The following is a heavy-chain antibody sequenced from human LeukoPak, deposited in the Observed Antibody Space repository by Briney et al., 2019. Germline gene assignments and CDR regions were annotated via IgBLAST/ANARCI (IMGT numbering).Heavy chain of an antibody. Sequence: GGSLRLSCAASGFTFSSYEMNWVRQAPGKGLEWVSSISSSSSYIYYADSVKGRFTISRDNAKNSLYLQMNSLRAEDTAVYYCARGPQYQQFDYWGQGTLVTVSS. J-gene: IGHJ4*02. CDR1: GFTFSSYE. CDR3: ARGPQYQQFDY. D-gene: IGHD2-2*01. CDR2: ISSSSSYI. V-gene: IGHV3-21*01.